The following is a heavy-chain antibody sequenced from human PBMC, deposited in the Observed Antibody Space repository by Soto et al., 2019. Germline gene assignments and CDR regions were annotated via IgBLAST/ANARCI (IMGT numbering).Heavy chain of an antibody. V-gene: IGHV2-5*02. CDR2: IYWDDDK. J-gene: IGHJ6*02. CDR1: GFSLSTSGVG. D-gene: IGHD3-16*02. CDR3: ARGLFELSSYDYGMDV. Sequence: QITLKESGPTLVKPTQTLTLTCTFSGFSLSTSGVGVGWIRQPPGKALEWLALIYWDDDKRYSPSLKSRLTITKDTSKHQVVLTIANIDPVDTATYYCARGLFELSSYDYGMDVWGQGTTVTVSS.